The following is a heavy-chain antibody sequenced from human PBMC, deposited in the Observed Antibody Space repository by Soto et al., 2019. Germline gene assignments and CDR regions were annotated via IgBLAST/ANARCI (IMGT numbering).Heavy chain of an antibody. D-gene: IGHD2-21*02. CDR1: GFSFTTDGMG. CDR3: AHLYWAASGIRYYFDY. V-gene: IGHV2-5*02. J-gene: IGHJ4*02. Sequence: QITLKESGPTLVKPTQTLTLTCTFSGFSFTTDGMGVGWIRQPPGKALEWLALIYWDDDKRYSPSLKSRLTIXXDASRNQVVLTLTNMDPADTATYYFAHLYWAASGIRYYFDYWGQGTLVTVSS. CDR2: IYWDDDK.